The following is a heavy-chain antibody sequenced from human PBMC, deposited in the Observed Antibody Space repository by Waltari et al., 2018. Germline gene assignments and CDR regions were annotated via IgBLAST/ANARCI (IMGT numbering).Heavy chain of an antibody. J-gene: IGHJ4*02. D-gene: IGHD3-22*01. CDR3: AKGLAMIVVVIDY. V-gene: IGHV3-30*18. Sequence: QVQLVESGGGVVQPGRSLRLSCAASGFTFSSYGMHWVRQAQGKGLEWVAVISYDGSNKYYADSVKGRFTISRDNSKNTLYLQMNSLRAEDTAVYYCAKGLAMIVVVIDYWGQGTLVIVSS. CDR1: GFTFSSYG. CDR2: ISYDGSNK.